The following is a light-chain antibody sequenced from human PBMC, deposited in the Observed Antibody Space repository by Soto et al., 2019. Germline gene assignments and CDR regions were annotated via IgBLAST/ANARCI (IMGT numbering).Light chain of an antibody. V-gene: IGLV2-14*01. Sequence: QSVLTQPASVSGSPGQSITISCTGTSSDVGGYNYVSWYQQHPGKAPKLMLYEVTNRPSGVSNRFSGSKSGNTASLTISGLQIEDEADYYCSSYTSTTTPFIFGGGTKLTVL. J-gene: IGLJ2*01. CDR1: SSDVGGYNY. CDR3: SSYTSTTTPFI. CDR2: EVT.